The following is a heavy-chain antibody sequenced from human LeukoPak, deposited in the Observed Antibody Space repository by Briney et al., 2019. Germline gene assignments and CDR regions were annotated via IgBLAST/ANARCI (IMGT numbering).Heavy chain of an antibody. D-gene: IGHD6-13*01. J-gene: IGHJ6*03. CDR1: GYGFTNYG. Sequence: EASVKVSCKTSGYGFTNYGITWVRQAPGQGLEWMGWISGYNSKPFYAQNFQGRVTMTTDTSTSTVYMELRSLRSDDTAVYYCARPAAAGTAMPYYYYYMDVWGKGTTVTISS. V-gene: IGHV1-18*01. CDR2: ISGYNSKP. CDR3: ARPAAAGTAMPYYYYYMDV.